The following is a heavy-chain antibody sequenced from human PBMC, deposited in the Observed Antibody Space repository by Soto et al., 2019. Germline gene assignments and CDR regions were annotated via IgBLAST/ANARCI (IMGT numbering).Heavy chain of an antibody. V-gene: IGHV4-34*01. D-gene: IGHD3-10*01. Sequence: PSETLSPTCAVYGGPFSGYYWSWIRQPPGKGLEWIGEINHSGSTNYNPSLKSRVTISVDTSKNQFSLKLSSVTAADTAVYYCARDYYGSGSKIAAGYYYGMDVWGQGTTVT. CDR3: ARDYYGSGSKIAAGYYYGMDV. J-gene: IGHJ6*02. CDR2: INHSGST. CDR1: GGPFSGYY.